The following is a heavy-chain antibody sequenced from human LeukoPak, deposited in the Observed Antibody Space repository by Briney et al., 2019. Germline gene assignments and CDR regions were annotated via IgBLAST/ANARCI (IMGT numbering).Heavy chain of an antibody. J-gene: IGHJ6*03. CDR1: GYTFTSYG. Sequence: GASVKVSCKASGYTFTSYGISWVRQAPGQGLEWMGWISAYNGNTNYAQKLQGRVTMTTDTSTSTAYMELRSPRSDDTAVYYCARKYDFWSGYLSDYYYYYMDVWGKGTTVTVSS. V-gene: IGHV1-18*01. CDR2: ISAYNGNT. D-gene: IGHD3-3*01. CDR3: ARKYDFWSGYLSDYYYYYMDV.